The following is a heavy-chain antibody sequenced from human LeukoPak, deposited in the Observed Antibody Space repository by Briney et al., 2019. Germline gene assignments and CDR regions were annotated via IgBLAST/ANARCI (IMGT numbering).Heavy chain of an antibody. CDR1: GFTFSNYW. CDR2: INQDGSEI. CDR3: ARHQGSMIVVRPTNWFFDL. V-gene: IGHV3-7*01. J-gene: IGHJ2*01. D-gene: IGHD3-22*01. Sequence: PGGSLRLSCAASGFTFSNYWMSWVRQAPGKGLEWLANINQDGSEIYYVDSVKGRFTISRDNGKNSLYLQINSLRADDTAVYYCARHQGSMIVVRPTNWFFDLWGRGPLVTVSS.